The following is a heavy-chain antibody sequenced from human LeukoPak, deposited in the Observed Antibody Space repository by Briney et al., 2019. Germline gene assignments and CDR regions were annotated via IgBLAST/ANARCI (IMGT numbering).Heavy chain of an antibody. Sequence: SVTLSLTCAVSGDSFSSHYWTWIRQSPGTGLEWIGYISHIGRTNYNPSLKSRVTISIDTSMNQFSLKLRSVTAADTAVYYCARHLVTVTKGFDIWGQGTMVSVSS. CDR2: ISHIGRT. V-gene: IGHV4-59*11. D-gene: IGHD4-17*01. J-gene: IGHJ3*02. CDR3: ARHLVTVTKGFDI. CDR1: GDSFSSHY.